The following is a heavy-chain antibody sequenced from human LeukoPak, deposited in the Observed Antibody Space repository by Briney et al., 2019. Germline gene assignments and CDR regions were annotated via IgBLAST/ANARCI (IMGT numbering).Heavy chain of an antibody. CDR3: ASSRWFDP. Sequence: PSETLSLTCTVSGGSISSSSYYWGWIRQPPGKGLGWIGSIYYSGSTYYNPSLKSRVTISVDTSKNQYSLKLSSVTAADTAVYYCASSRWFDPWGQGTLVTVSS. CDR1: GGSISSSSYY. J-gene: IGHJ5*02. CDR2: IYYSGST. V-gene: IGHV4-39*07.